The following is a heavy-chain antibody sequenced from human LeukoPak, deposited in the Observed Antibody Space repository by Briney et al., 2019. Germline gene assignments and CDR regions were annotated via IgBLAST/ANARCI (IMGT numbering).Heavy chain of an antibody. CDR2: ISGSNSYI. D-gene: IGHD6-19*01. V-gene: IGHV3-21*01. Sequence: GGSLRLSCVASGFTFSNYSMNWVRQAPGKGLEWVSSISGSNSYIYYADSVRGRFTISRDNAKNSLYLQMNSLRAEDTAVYYCAKDRRVAVAAPTGYWGQGTLVTVSS. CDR3: AKDRRVAVAAPTGY. J-gene: IGHJ4*02. CDR1: GFTFSNYS.